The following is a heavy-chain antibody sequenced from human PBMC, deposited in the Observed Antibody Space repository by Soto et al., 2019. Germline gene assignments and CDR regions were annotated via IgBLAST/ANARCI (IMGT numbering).Heavy chain of an antibody. V-gene: IGHV3-23*01. Sequence: RGALRLSWVSSGFTFSTYAMNWVRQPPGKGLEWVSSISGSGAYTYYADSVQGRFTISIDNSKNTLNLQMNSLRAEDTAVYYCARDRHPYSTKYYFDYWGQGTMVTVSS. CDR1: GFTFSTYA. D-gene: IGHD2-2*01. CDR3: ARDRHPYSTKYYFDY. CDR2: ISGSGAYT. J-gene: IGHJ4*02.